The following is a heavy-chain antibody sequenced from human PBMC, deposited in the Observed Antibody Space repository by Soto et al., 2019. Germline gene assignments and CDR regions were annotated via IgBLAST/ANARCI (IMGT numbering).Heavy chain of an antibody. Sequence: PSETLSLTCAVYGGSFSGYYWSWIRQPPGKGLEWIGEINHSGSTNYNPSLKSRVTISVDTSKNQFSLKLSSVTAADTAVYYCGRPNYDFWSGYPGVYNWFDPWGQGTLVTVSS. CDR1: GGSFSGYY. CDR2: INHSGST. V-gene: IGHV4-34*01. J-gene: IGHJ5*02. D-gene: IGHD3-3*01. CDR3: GRPNYDFWSGYPGVYNWFDP.